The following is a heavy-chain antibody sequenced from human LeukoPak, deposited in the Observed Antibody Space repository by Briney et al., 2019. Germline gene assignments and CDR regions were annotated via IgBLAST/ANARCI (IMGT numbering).Heavy chain of an antibody. Sequence: GASVKVSCKASGYTLTSYDINWVRQATGQGLEWMGWMNPDSSNTGYAQKFQGRVTMTRNTSISTAYMELSSLRSEDTAVYYCARVAVAGQSVFDYWGQGTLVTVSS. CDR3: ARVAVAGQSVFDY. CDR1: GYTLTSYD. J-gene: IGHJ4*02. V-gene: IGHV1-8*01. D-gene: IGHD6-19*01. CDR2: MNPDSSNT.